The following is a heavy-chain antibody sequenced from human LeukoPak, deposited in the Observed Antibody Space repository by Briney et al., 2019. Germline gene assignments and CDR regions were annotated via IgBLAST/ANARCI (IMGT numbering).Heavy chain of an antibody. CDR1: GGSISSSSYY. CDR3: ARARVFGVVINYGSWYFDL. J-gene: IGHJ2*01. Sequence: PSETLSLTCTVSGGSISSSSYYWSWIRQPPGKGLEWIVYIYYSGSTNYNPSLKSRVTISVDTSKNQFSLKLSSVTAADTAVYYCARARVFGVVINYGSWYFDLWGRGTLVTVSS. CDR2: IYYSGST. V-gene: IGHV4-61*01. D-gene: IGHD3-3*01.